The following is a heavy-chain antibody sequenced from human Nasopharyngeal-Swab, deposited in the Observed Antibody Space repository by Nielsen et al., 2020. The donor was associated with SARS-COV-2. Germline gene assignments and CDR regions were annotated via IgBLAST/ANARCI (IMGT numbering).Heavy chain of an antibody. V-gene: IGHV1-3*01. CDR1: GYTFTSYA. CDR2: INAGNGNT. D-gene: IGHD6-19*01. CDR3: ARVEAGYSSGGPYYYYGMDV. Sequence: ASVKVSCKASGYTFTSYAMHWVRQAPGQRLEWMGWINAGNGNTKYSQKFQGRVTITRDTSASTAYMELSSLRSEDTAVYYCARVEAGYSSGGPYYYYGMDVWGQGTTVTASS. J-gene: IGHJ6*02.